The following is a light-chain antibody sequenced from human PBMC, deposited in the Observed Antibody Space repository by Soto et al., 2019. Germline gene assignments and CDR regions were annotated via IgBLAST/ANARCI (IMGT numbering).Light chain of an antibody. J-gene: IGKJ4*01. CDR1: QSVSSNY. CDR3: QQYGDTPRLT. CDR2: GAS. Sequence: EIVLTQSPGTLSLSPGERATLSCRASQSVSSNYLAWYQQRPGQAPRLLFYGASSRATGIPDRFSGSGSGTDFNLTINRLEPEDFALYYCQQYGDTPRLTFGGGTKVEIK. V-gene: IGKV3-20*01.